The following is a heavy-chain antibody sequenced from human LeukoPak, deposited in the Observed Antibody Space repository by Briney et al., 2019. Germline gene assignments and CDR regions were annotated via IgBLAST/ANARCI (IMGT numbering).Heavy chain of an antibody. CDR2: IYHSGST. Sequence: SETLSLTCTVSGYSISSGYYWGWIRQPPGKGLEWIGSIYHSGSTYYNPSLKSRVTISVDTSKNQFSLKLSSVTAADTAVYCCASTSGYSYGYLYFDYWGQGTLVTVSS. D-gene: IGHD5-18*01. CDR1: GYSISSGYY. V-gene: IGHV4-38-2*02. CDR3: ASTSGYSYGYLYFDY. J-gene: IGHJ4*02.